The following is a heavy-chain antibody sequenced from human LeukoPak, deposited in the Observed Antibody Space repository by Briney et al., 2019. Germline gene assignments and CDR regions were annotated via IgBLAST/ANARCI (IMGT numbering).Heavy chain of an antibody. Sequence: GGSLRLSCAASGFTFSSYAMSWVRQAPGKGLEWVSAISGSGGSTYYADSVRGRFTISRDNSKNTLYLQMNSLRAEDTAVYYCAKDSYSSSWYYYWGQGTLVTVSS. CDR2: ISGSGGST. CDR3: AKDSYSSSWYYY. V-gene: IGHV3-23*01. CDR1: GFTFSSYA. J-gene: IGHJ4*02. D-gene: IGHD6-13*01.